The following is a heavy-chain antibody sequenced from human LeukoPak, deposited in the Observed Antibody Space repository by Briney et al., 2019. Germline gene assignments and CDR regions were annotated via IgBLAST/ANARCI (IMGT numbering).Heavy chain of an antibody. Sequence: GGTLRLSCAASGFTFSSHGMSWVRQAPGKGLEWVSTISGSGDNTYYADSVKGRFTISRDNSKNTLYLQMNSLRAEDTAVYYCAKAPVTTCRGAFCYPFDYWGLGTLVTVSS. CDR1: GFTFSSHG. CDR3: AKAPVTTCRGAFCYPFDY. D-gene: IGHD2-15*01. J-gene: IGHJ4*02. V-gene: IGHV3-23*01. CDR2: ISGSGDNT.